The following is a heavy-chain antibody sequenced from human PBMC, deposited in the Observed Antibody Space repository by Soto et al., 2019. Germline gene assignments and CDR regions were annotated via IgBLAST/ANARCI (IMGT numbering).Heavy chain of an antibody. CDR3: AHRPRGYAYYFDS. CDR1: GFSLSTRGVG. J-gene: IGHJ4*02. CDR2: IFWDDDK. D-gene: IGHD5-12*01. Sequence: QITLKASGPTLVKPTQTLTLTCTFSGFSLSTRGVGVAWIRQPPVKALERLALIFWDDDKGYSPSLKSKLTFTENTAKNQVVLTMTNMDPVDTATYYCAHRPRGYAYYFDSWGQGTLVTVSS. V-gene: IGHV2-5*02.